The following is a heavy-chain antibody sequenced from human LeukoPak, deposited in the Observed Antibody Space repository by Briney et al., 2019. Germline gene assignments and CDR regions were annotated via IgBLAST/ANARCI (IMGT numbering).Heavy chain of an antibody. CDR1: GFTFSSSA. J-gene: IGHJ4*02. CDR3: AKLFYSSGMYHFDY. Sequence: PGGPLRLSCATSGFTFSSSAMSWVRQAPGKGLAWVSTISGSGGGTFYADSVKGRFTISRDNSKNTVYLQMNSLRAEDTAVFYCAKLFYSSGMYHFDYWGQGNLVTVSS. CDR2: ISGSGGGT. V-gene: IGHV3-23*01. D-gene: IGHD3-10*01.